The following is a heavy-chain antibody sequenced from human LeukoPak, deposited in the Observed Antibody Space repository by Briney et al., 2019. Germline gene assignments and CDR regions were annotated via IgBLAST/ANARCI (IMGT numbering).Heavy chain of an antibody. CDR1: GFTFSSYG. J-gene: IGHJ4*02. V-gene: IGHV3-23*01. CDR2: ISGSGGST. Sequence: GGSLRLSCAASGFTFSSYGMRWVRQAPGKGLEWVSRISGSGGSTYYADSVKGRFTISRDNSENTLYLQMISLRAEDTAVYYCAKRSGYSSGWLDYWGQGTLVTVSS. CDR3: AKRSGYSSGWLDY. D-gene: IGHD6-19*01.